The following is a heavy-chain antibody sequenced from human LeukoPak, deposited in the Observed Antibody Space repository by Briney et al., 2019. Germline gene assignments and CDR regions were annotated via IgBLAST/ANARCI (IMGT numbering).Heavy chain of an antibody. J-gene: IGHJ4*02. V-gene: IGHV3-23*01. D-gene: IGHD4-17*01. CDR3: AKVYGDYVRPFDY. Sequence: GGSLRLSCAASGFTFSTYSMNWVRQAPGKGLEWVSAISGSGGSTYYADSVKGRFTISRDNSKNTLYLQMNSLRAEDTAVYYCAKVYGDYVRPFDYWGQGTLVTVSS. CDR1: GFTFSTYS. CDR2: ISGSGGST.